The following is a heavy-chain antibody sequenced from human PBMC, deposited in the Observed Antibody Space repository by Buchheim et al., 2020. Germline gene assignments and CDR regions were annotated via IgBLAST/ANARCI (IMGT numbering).Heavy chain of an antibody. D-gene: IGHD1-1*01. Sequence: QVQLVESGGGVVQPGRSLRLSCAASGFTFSSYAMHWVRQAPGKGLEWVAVISYDGSNKYYADSVKGRFTISRDNSKNTLYLQMNSLRAEDTAVYYCARDRTGGMDVWGQGTT. CDR3: ARDRTGGMDV. CDR2: ISYDGSNK. CDR1: GFTFSSYA. J-gene: IGHJ6*02. V-gene: IGHV3-30*04.